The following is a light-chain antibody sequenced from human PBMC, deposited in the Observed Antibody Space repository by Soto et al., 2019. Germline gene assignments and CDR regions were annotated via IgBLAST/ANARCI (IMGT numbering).Light chain of an antibody. CDR3: ASGDDRMNGRV. Sequence: QSVLTQPPSASGTPGQRVTISCSGNSANIGKNYVYWYQQFPGTAPKLLIYSNNQRPSGVPDRFSVSKSGASASLAISGLRSDEEADYYCASGDDRMNGRVFGGGTKLTVL. J-gene: IGLJ2*01. V-gene: IGLV1-47*02. CDR2: SNN. CDR1: SANIGKNY.